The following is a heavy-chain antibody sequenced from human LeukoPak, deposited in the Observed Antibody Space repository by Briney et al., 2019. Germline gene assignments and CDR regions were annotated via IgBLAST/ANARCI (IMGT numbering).Heavy chain of an antibody. J-gene: IGHJ4*02. Sequence: QAGGSLRLSCAASGFTVSTNYMSWVRQAPGKGLEWVSVIYTGGITYYADSVKGRFTISRDNAKNSLYLQMNSLRAEDTAVYYCARGSTYYDSSGQVPFDYWGQGTLVTVSS. CDR3: ARGSTYYDSSGQVPFDY. V-gene: IGHV3-53*01. CDR2: IYTGGIT. CDR1: GFTVSTNY. D-gene: IGHD3-22*01.